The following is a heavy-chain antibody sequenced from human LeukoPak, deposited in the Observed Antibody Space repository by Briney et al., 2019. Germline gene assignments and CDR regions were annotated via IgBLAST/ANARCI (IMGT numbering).Heavy chain of an antibody. CDR2: ISLYNGNP. V-gene: IGHV1-18*01. Sequence: ASVKVSCKASGYTFTDFGISWVRQAPGQGLEWMGWISLYNGNPIYAQRLQDRVTMTTDTSTSIAYMDLRGLRSDDTAIYYCARVGIVGGALDAFDIWGQGTMVTVSS. CDR3: ARVGIVGGALDAFDI. CDR1: GYTFTDFG. D-gene: IGHD1-26*01. J-gene: IGHJ3*02.